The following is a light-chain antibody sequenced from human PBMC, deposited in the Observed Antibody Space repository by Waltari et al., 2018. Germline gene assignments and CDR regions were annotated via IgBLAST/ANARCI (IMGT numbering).Light chain of an antibody. CDR1: QSVSRS. CDR2: GAS. CDR3: QHYLRLPAT. V-gene: IGKV3-20*01. Sequence: EIVLTQSPGTLPLSPGERATLSCRASQSVSRSLAWYQKKPGQASRLLIYGASSRATGIPDRFSGGGSGTDFSLTISRLEPEDFAVYYCQHYLRLPATFGQGTKVEIK. J-gene: IGKJ1*01.